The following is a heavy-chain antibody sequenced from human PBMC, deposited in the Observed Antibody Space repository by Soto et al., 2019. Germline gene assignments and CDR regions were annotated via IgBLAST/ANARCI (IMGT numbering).Heavy chain of an antibody. J-gene: IGHJ4*02. D-gene: IGHD2-15*01. Sequence: EVQLLESGGGLIQPGGSLRLSCAASGFTFSSNDVSWVRQAPGKGLDWVSSISDSGGSTYYADSVKGRFTISRDNSKNTLYLQMNTLRAEDTAVYYCAKSTAATFDYWGQGTLVTVSS. CDR1: GFTFSSND. V-gene: IGHV3-23*01. CDR3: AKSTAATFDY. CDR2: ISDSGGST.